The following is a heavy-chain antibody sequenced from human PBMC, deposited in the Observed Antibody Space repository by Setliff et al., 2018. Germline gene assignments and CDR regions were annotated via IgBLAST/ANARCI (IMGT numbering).Heavy chain of an antibody. Sequence: ASVKVSCKASGYNLDDFGINWLRQAPGQGLEWMGWICPYIGHTIYAQKFQGRVTMTTDTSTSTAYMELRSLRSDDTAVYYCARVPRLEWLLPTFDSWGQGTLVTVSS. CDR3: ARVPRLEWLLPTFDS. V-gene: IGHV1-18*01. D-gene: IGHD3-3*01. CDR2: ICPYIGHT. J-gene: IGHJ4*02. CDR1: GYNLDDFG.